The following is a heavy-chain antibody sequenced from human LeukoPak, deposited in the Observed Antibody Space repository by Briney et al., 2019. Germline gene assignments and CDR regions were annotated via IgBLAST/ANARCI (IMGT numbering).Heavy chain of an antibody. CDR2: INPNSGGT. J-gene: IGHJ4*02. V-gene: IGHV1-2*02. D-gene: IGHD1-7*01. CDR3: AREGELQGVSYFGY. Sequence: ASMKVSCTASGYTFTGYYMHWVRQAPGQGLEWMGWINPNSGGTNYAQKFQGRVTITTDESTSTAYMELSSLRSEDTAVYYCAREGELQGVSYFGYWGQGTLVTVSS. CDR1: GYTFTGYY.